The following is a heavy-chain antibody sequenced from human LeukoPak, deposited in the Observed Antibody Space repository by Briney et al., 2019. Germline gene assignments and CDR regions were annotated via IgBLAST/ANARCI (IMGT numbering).Heavy chain of an antibody. D-gene: IGHD2-15*01. CDR1: GYTFTSYD. CDR2: MNPNSGNT. Sequence: ASVKVSCKASGYTFTSYDINWVRQATGQGLEWMGWMNPNSGNTGYAQKFQGRVTITRNTSISTAYMELSSLRYEDTAIYYCAKCGSGGSRFHYFDDWGQGTLVTVSS. J-gene: IGHJ4*02. V-gene: IGHV1-8*03. CDR3: AKCGSGGSRFHYFDD.